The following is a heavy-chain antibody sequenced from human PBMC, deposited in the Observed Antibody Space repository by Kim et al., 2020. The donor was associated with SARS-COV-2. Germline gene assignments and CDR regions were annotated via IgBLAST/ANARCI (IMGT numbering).Heavy chain of an antibody. Sequence: SETLSLTCTVSGGSISSGGYYWSWIRQHPGKGLEWIGYIYYSGSTYYNPSLKSRVTISVDTSKNQFSLKLSSVTAADTAVYYCARDLYDFWSGYSLDAFDIWGQGTMVTVSS. CDR1: GGSISSGGYY. D-gene: IGHD3-3*01. V-gene: IGHV4-31*03. CDR3: ARDLYDFWSGYSLDAFDI. J-gene: IGHJ3*02. CDR2: IYYSGST.